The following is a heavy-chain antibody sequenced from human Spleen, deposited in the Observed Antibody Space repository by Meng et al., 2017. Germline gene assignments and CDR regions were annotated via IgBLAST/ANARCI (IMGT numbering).Heavy chain of an antibody. CDR1: GFSFSRYA. V-gene: IGHV3-30*01. D-gene: IGHD3-3*01. CDR3: AKAIFGVVINLFDY. CDR2: ISDDGSNK. Sequence: SCAASGFSFSRYAMNWVRQAPGKGLEWVAVISDDGSNKYYADSVKGRFTISRDNSKNTLYLHMNRLRAEDTAVYYCAKAIFGVVINLFDYWGQGTLVTVSS. J-gene: IGHJ4*02.